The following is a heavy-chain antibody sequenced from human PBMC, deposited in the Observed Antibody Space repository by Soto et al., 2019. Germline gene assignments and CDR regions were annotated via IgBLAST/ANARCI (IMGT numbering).Heavy chain of an antibody. J-gene: IGHJ6*02. CDR3: ARALPSYYYYGMDV. V-gene: IGHV4-31*03. Sequence: QVQLQESGPGLVKPSQTLSLTCTVSGGSVSSGGYYWSLIRQHPGKGLEWIGYISYSGSTYYNPSLKSRPTISVDTSKNQFSLKLSSVTAADTAVYYCARALPSYYYYGMDVWGQGTTVTVSS. CDR2: ISYSGST. CDR1: GGSVSSGGYY.